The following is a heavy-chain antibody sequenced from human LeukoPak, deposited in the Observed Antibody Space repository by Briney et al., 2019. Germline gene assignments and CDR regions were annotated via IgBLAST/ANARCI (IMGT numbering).Heavy chain of an antibody. V-gene: IGHV3-66*01. CDR1: GFTVSSNY. CDR3: ARDETYYDFWSGYYYYYGMDV. Sequence: PGGSLRLSCAASGFTVSSNYMSWVRQAPGKGLEWVSVIYSGGSTYYADSVKGRFTISRDNSKNTLYLQMNSLRAEDTAVYYCARDETYYDFWSGYYYYYGMDVWGQGTTVTVSS. CDR2: IYSGGST. D-gene: IGHD3-3*01. J-gene: IGHJ6*02.